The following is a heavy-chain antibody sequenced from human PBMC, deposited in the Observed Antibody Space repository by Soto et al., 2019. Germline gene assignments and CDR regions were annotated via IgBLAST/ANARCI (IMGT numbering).Heavy chain of an antibody. D-gene: IGHD3-10*01. Sequence: SVKVSCKASGGTFSSYAISWVRQAPGQGLEWMGGIIPIFGTANYAQKFQGRVTITADESTSTAYMELSSLRSEDTAVYYCARIGRITKVRGVIMSWFDPWGQGTLVTVSS. J-gene: IGHJ5*02. CDR1: GGTFSSYA. V-gene: IGHV1-69*13. CDR3: ARIGRITKVRGVIMSWFDP. CDR2: IIPIFGTA.